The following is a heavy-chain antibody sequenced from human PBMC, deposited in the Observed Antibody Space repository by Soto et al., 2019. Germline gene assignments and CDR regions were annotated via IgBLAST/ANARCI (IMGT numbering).Heavy chain of an antibody. CDR2: ISSGGNTK. Sequence: PAGSLRLSCVASGFTFSGDSINWFRQAPGKGLEWVSSISSGGNTKSYANSVKGRFTISRDNAKNSLYLEMNSLRPEDTAVYYCARVAYWGQGTLVTVSS. J-gene: IGHJ4*02. V-gene: IGHV3-21*06. CDR3: ARVAY. CDR1: GFTFSGDS.